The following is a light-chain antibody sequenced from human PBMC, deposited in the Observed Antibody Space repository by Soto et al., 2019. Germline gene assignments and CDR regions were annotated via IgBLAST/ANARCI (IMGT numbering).Light chain of an antibody. CDR1: QTISSP. CDR2: ATS. V-gene: IGKV1-39*01. J-gene: IGKJ5*01. CDR3: QHSYGTPA. Sequence: DIQRTQSPSSLSASVGDRVTIACRASQTISSPLSWYQQKPGKVPELLIYATSRLQSGVPSRFSGSRSGTDFTLTISSLQPEDFATYYCQHSYGTPAFGQGTDWRL.